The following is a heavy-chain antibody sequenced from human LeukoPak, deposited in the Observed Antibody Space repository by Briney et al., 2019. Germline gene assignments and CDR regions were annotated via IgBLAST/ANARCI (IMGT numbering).Heavy chain of an antibody. CDR2: ISSSSSTI. J-gene: IGHJ4*02. Sequence: GGSLRLSCAASGFTFSSYSMNWVRQAPGRGLEWVSYISSSSSTIYYADSVKGRFTISRDNAKNSLYLQMNSLRAEDTAVYYCASSLWFGDTPDFDYWGQGTLVTVSS. D-gene: IGHD3-10*01. CDR3: ASSLWFGDTPDFDY. V-gene: IGHV3-48*04. CDR1: GFTFSSYS.